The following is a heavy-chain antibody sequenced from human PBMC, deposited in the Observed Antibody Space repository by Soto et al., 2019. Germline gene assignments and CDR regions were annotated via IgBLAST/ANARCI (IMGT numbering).Heavy chain of an antibody. CDR3: ARDLYGDYVPYFDY. CDR1: GYTFTSYG. CDR2: ISAYNGNT. D-gene: IGHD4-17*01. Sequence: ASVKVSCKASGYTFTSYGISWVRQAPGQGLEWMGWISAYNGNTNYAQKLQGRVTMTTDKSTSTAYMELRSLRSDDTAVYYCARDLYGDYVPYFDYWGQGTLVTVSS. V-gene: IGHV1-18*01. J-gene: IGHJ4*02.